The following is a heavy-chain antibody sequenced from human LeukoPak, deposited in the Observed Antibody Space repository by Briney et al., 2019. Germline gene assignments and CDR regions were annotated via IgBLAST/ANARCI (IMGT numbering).Heavy chain of an antibody. D-gene: IGHD2-15*01. CDR3: ARGYCSGGSCPNFDY. CDR1: GDSISFYY. J-gene: IGHJ4*02. V-gene: IGHV4-4*07. Sequence: SETLSLTCTVSGDSISFYYWSWIRQPAGKGLEWIGRIYTSGSTNYNPSLKSRVTMSVDTSKNQFSLKLSSVTAADTAVYYCARGYCSGGSCPNFDYWGQGTLVTVSS. CDR2: IYTSGST.